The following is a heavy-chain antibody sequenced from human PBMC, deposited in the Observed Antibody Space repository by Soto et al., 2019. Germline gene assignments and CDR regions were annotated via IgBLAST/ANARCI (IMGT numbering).Heavy chain of an antibody. Sequence: GASVKVSCKASGYTFTSYAMHWVRQAPGQRLEWMGWINAGNGNTKYSQKFQGRVTITRDTSASTAYMELSSLRSEDTAVYYCARGVAGTLSYFDYWGQGTLVTVSS. J-gene: IGHJ4*02. CDR3: ARGVAGTLSYFDY. D-gene: IGHD6-19*01. V-gene: IGHV1-3*01. CDR1: GYTFTSYA. CDR2: INAGNGNT.